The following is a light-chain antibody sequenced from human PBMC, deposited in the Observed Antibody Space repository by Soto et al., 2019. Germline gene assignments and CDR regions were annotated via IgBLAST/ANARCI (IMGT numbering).Light chain of an antibody. V-gene: IGLV7-46*01. Sequence: QAVVIQEPSLTVSPGGTVTLPCASTTGAVTSSHYPYWFQQKPGQAPRTLIYDTSNKHSWTPARFSGSLLGDKAALTLSGAQPEDEAEYYCLLSYDTGTVVVFGGGTQLTVL. J-gene: IGLJ2*01. CDR1: TGAVTSSHY. CDR2: DTS. CDR3: LLSYDTGTVVV.